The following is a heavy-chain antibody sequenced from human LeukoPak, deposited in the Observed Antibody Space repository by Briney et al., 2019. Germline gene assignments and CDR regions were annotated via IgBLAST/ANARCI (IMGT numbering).Heavy chain of an antibody. CDR1: GFTFGDYA. D-gene: IGHD6-13*01. CDR2: IRSKAYGGTT. J-gene: IGHJ4*02. V-gene: IGHV3-49*04. Sequence: GGSLRLXCTASGFTFGDYAMSWVRRAPGKGPEWVGFIRSKAYGGTTDYAASVKGRFTISRDDSKSIAYLQMNSLKTEDTAVYYCTKGSTPFDYWGQGTLVTVSS. CDR3: TKGSTPFDY.